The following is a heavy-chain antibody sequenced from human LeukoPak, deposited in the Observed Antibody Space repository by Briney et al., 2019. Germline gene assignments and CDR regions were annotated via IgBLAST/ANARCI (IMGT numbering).Heavy chain of an antibody. D-gene: IGHD3-22*01. CDR3: ARGRRREVYYYDSSGYYYN. Sequence: GASVKVSCKASGYTFTSYYMHWVRQAPGQGLEWMGIINPSGGSTSYAQKFQGRVTMTRDTSTSTVYMELSSLRSEDTAVYYCARGRRREVYYYDSSGYYYNWGQGTLVTVSS. CDR1: GYTFTSYY. CDR2: INPSGGST. J-gene: IGHJ4*02. V-gene: IGHV1-46*01.